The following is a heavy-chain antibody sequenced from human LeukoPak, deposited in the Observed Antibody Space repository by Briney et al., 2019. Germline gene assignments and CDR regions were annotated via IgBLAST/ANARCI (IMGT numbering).Heavy chain of an antibody. CDR3: ARDLESTYYYDSSGYYFDY. CDR1: GGTFSSYA. D-gene: IGHD3-22*01. CDR2: IIPILGIA. V-gene: IGHV1-69*04. Sequence: SGKVSCKASGGTFSSYAISWVRQAPGQGLEWMGRIIPILGIANYAQKFQGRVTITADKSTSTAYMELSSLRSEDTAVYYCARDLESTYYYDSSGYYFDYWGQGTLVTVSS. J-gene: IGHJ4*02.